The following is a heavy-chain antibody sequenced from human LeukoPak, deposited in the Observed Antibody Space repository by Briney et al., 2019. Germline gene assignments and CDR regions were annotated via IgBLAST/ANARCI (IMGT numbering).Heavy chain of an antibody. D-gene: IGHD2-2*01. CDR3: ARGLGYCSSTSCYAGRNWFDP. Sequence: GGSLELSCATSGFTFRNYEMNLVRQASGEGLEWVSCIRSSCCTLYYRDSVKGRFTISRDNAKNSLYLQMKSLRAEETAVYYCARGLGYCSSTSCYAGRNWFDPWGKGTLVTVSS. CDR2: IRSSCCTL. V-gene: IGHV3-48*03. J-gene: IGHJ5*02. CDR1: GFTFRNYE.